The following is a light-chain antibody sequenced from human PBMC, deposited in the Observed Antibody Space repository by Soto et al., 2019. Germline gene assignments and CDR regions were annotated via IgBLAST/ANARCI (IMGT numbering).Light chain of an antibody. J-gene: IGKJ4*01. V-gene: IGKV3-15*01. CDR2: GAS. CDR1: QSVSDD. CDR3: HQYNNWPQT. Sequence: IVLTQSPAALSVSPGERVSLSCRASQSVSDDLAWYQQKPGKAPRLVIHGASTKATDFPARFSGSGSGTELTLTISSLQSEDFGVYFCHQYNNWPQTFGGGTKVEIK.